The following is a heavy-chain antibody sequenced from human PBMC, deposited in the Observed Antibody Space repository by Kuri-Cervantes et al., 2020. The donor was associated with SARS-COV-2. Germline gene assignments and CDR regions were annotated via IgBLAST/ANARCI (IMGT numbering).Heavy chain of an antibody. Sequence: ESLKISCTVSGGSISSYYWSWIRQPPGKGLEWIGYIYYSGSTYYNPSLKSRVTISVDTSKNQFSLKLSSVTAADTAVYYCARVHLKRITIFGVVTPSYGMGVWGQGTTVTVSS. V-gene: IGHV4-59*08. CDR1: GGSISSYY. J-gene: IGHJ6*02. CDR2: IYYSGST. CDR3: ARVHLKRITIFGVVTPSYGMGV. D-gene: IGHD3-3*01.